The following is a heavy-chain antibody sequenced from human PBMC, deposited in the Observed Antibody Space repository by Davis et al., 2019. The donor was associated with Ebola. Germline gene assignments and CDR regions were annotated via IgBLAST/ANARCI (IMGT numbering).Heavy chain of an antibody. V-gene: IGHV3-30-3*01. CDR1: GFTFSSYA. J-gene: IGHJ4*02. Sequence: GGSLRLSCAASGFTFSSYAMHWVRQAPGKGLEWVAVISYDGSNKYYADSVKGRFTISRDNSTNTLYLQMNSLRAEDTAVYYCAMGRYSSSWDVDYWGQGTLVTVSS. D-gene: IGHD6-13*01. CDR2: ISYDGSNK. CDR3: AMGRYSSSWDVDY.